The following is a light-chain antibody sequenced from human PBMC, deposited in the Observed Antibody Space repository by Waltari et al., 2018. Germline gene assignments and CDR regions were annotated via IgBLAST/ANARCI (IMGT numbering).Light chain of an antibody. CDR3: SSYAGSTLM. CDR1: SSDDGGYAY. Sequence: QSALTQPPSASGSPGQSLSISCTGTSSDDGGYAYVSWYQQHPGKAPKLMIYEVNKRPSGVPDRFSGSKSGNTASLTVSGLQAEDEADYYCSSYAGSTLMFGGGTKLTVL. V-gene: IGLV2-8*01. J-gene: IGLJ3*02. CDR2: EVN.